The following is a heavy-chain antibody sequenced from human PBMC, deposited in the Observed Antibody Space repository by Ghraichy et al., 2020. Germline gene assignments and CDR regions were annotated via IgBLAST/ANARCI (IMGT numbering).Heavy chain of an antibody. Sequence: SETLSLTCAVYGGSFSGYYWSWIRQPPGKGLEWIGEINHSGSTNYNPSLKSGVTISVDTSKNQFSLKVSSVTAADTAVYYCARFEAAAGKSHRSYYYYGMDVWGQGTTVTVSS. J-gene: IGHJ6*02. CDR2: INHSGST. D-gene: IGHD6-13*01. CDR3: ARFEAAAGKSHRSYYYYGMDV. CDR1: GGSFSGYY. V-gene: IGHV4-34*01.